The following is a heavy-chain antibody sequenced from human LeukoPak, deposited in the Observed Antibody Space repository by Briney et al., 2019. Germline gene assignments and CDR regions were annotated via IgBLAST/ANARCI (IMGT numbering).Heavy chain of an antibody. D-gene: IGHD3-10*01. CDR2: ISWNSGSI. CDR1: GFTFDDYA. V-gene: IGHV3-9*01. CDR3: ARRGSGRMGAFDI. J-gene: IGHJ3*02. Sequence: GGSLRLSCAASGFTFDDYAMYWVRQVPGKGLEWVSGISWNSGSIGYADSVKGRFTISKDNAKSSLYLVMNSLRPEDTALYYCARRGSGRMGAFDIWGQGTVVTVSS.